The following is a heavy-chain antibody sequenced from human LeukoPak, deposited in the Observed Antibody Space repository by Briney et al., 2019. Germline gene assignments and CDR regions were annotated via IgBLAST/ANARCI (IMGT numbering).Heavy chain of an antibody. CDR3: ARLWSYYDNSGFFEDY. CDR2: INPVGGVT. Sequence: ASVKVSCKASGYTFPSYDINWVRQAPGQGLEWMGVINPVGGVTTYAQRFQGRVTMTRDTSTSTFDMELSSLKSEDTAVYYCARLWSYYDNSGFFEDYWGQGTLVTVSS. J-gene: IGHJ4*02. V-gene: IGHV1-46*01. CDR1: GYTFPSYD. D-gene: IGHD3-22*01.